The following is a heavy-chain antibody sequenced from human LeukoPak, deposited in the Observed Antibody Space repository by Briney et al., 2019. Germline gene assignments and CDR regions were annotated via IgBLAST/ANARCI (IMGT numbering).Heavy chain of an antibody. V-gene: IGHV4-59*08. Sequence: SETLSLTCTDSGGFISSYYWSWIRQPPGKGLEWIGYIYYSGSTSYNPSLKSRVTMSADTSKNQFSLRLSSVTAADTAVYYCARRGAYSGNDLAWYFDLWGRGTLVTVSS. CDR1: GGFISSYY. CDR2: IYYSGST. D-gene: IGHD5-12*01. J-gene: IGHJ2*01. CDR3: ARRGAYSGNDLAWYFDL.